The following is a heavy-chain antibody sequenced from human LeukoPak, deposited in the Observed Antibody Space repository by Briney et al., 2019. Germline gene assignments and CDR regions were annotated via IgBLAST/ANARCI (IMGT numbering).Heavy chain of an antibody. D-gene: IGHD6-6*01. V-gene: IGHV4-59*01. CDR1: GGSISSYY. J-gene: IGHJ4*02. CDR3: ARSIAAGLQYYFDY. Sequence: SETLSLTCTVSGGSISSYYWSWIRQPPGKGLEWIGYIYYSGSTNYHPSLKSRVTISVDTSKNQFSLKLSSVTAADTAVYYCARSIAAGLQYYFDYWGQGTLVPSPQ. CDR2: IYYSGST.